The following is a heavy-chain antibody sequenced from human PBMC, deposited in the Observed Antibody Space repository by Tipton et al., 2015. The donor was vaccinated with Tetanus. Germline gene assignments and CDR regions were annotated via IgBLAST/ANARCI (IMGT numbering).Heavy chain of an antibody. J-gene: IGHJ4*02. D-gene: IGHD1-14*01. CDR3: ARRVSNGKNHFAL. CDR2: IYPDDSDA. Sequence: QLVQSGAEVKKPGESFKISCQASGYTFPTYWIGWVRQMPGKGLEWVGIIYPDDSDARYGPSLQGQVSLSVDKSINTAYLQWCGLKASDAAVYYCARRVSNGKNHFALLGQGTLVPVSS. V-gene: IGHV5-51*01. CDR1: GYTFPTYW.